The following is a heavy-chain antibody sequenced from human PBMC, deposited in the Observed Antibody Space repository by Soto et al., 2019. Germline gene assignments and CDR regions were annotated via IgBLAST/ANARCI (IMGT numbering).Heavy chain of an antibody. CDR3: ARDVMKQFCVEGLTAMDG. Sequence: QVQLVQSGPEVTKPGASVKVSCKASGYTLTTYGISWVRQAPGQGLEWMGWNNGNNGLTNYAQKFRGRVTLTTDTATSPAYVEVGVLRTDATAMYVCARDVMKQFCVEGLTAMDGCCQGTTVTVSS. CDR1: GYTLTTYG. V-gene: IGHV1-18*01. D-gene: IGHD3-9*01. CDR2: NNGNNGLT. J-gene: IGHJ6*02.